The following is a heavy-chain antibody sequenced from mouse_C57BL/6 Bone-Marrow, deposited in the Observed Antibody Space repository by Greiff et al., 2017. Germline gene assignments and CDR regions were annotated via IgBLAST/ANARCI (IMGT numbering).Heavy chain of an antibody. D-gene: IGHD4-1*01. CDR2: ISYDGSN. Sequence: EVHLVESGPGLVKPSQSLSLTCSVTGYSITSGYYWNWIRQFPGNKLEWMGYISYDGSNNYNPSLKNRISITRDTSKNQFFLKLNSVTTEDTATYYCARELVWFAYWGQGTLVTVSA. J-gene: IGHJ3*01. V-gene: IGHV3-6*01. CDR3: ARELVWFAY. CDR1: GYSITSGYY.